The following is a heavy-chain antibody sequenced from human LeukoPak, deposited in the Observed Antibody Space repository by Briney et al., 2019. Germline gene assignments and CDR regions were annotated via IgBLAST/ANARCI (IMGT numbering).Heavy chain of an antibody. CDR1: GFTYSSYS. Sequence: GGSLRLSCAASGFTYSSYSMNWLRQAPGKGLEWVSYISSSSSTIYYADSVKGRFTISRDNAKNSLYLQMNSLRAEDTAVYYCASSGGFDYWGQGTLVTVSS. J-gene: IGHJ4*02. D-gene: IGHD2-15*01. CDR2: ISSSSSTI. V-gene: IGHV3-48*01. CDR3: ASSGGFDY.